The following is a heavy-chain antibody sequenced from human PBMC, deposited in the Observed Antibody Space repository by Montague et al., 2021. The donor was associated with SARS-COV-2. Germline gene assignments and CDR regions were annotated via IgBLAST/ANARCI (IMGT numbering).Heavy chain of an antibody. D-gene: IGHD2-21*01. CDR3: ARARTSLIVVVNEFDY. CDR1: GGSISSGSYY. CDR2: IYYSGSS. Sequence: TLSLTCTVSGGSISSGSYYRSWIRQHPGKGLEWIGYIYYSGSSYYNPSLKSQVTISVDTSKNQFSLRLSSVTAADTAVYYCARARTSLIVVVNEFDYWGQGTLVTVSS. J-gene: IGHJ4*02. V-gene: IGHV4-31*01.